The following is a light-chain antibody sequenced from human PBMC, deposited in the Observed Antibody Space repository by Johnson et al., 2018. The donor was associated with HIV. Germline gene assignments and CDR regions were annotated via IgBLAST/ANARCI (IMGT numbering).Light chain of an antibody. J-gene: IGLJ1*01. CDR2: ENN. Sequence: HSVLTQPPSVSAAPGQKVTIFCSGSSSNIGNNYVSWYQQLPGTAPKLLIYENNKRPSGIPDRFSGSKSGTSATLGITGLQTGDEADYYCGTWHGSLSGGGVVGTGTMVTVL. CDR3: GTWHGSLSGGGV. V-gene: IGLV1-51*02. CDR1: SSNIGNNY.